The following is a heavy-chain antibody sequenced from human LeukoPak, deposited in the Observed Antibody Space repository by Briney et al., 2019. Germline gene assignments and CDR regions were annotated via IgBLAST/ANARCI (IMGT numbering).Heavy chain of an antibody. CDR2: ISAYNGNT. V-gene: IGHV1-18*01. CDR1: GYTFTSYG. CDR3: ARGATVVVTARYYYGMDV. D-gene: IGHD2-21*02. Sequence: ASVKVSCKASGYTFTSYGISWVRQAPGQGLEWMGWISAYNGNTNYAQKLQGRVTMTTDTSTSTAYMELRSLRSDDTAVYYCARGATVVVTARYYYGMDVWGQGTTVTVSS. J-gene: IGHJ6*02.